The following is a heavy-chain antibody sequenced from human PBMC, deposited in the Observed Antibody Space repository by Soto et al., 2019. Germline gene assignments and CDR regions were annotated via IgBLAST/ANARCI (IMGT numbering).Heavy chain of an antibody. CDR2: IYYSGST. V-gene: IGHV4-61*01. Sequence: SETLSLTCTVSGGSVSSGSYYWSWIRQPPGKGLEWIGYIYYSGSTNHNPSLKSRVTISVDTSKNQFSLKLSSVTTADTAVYYCARGRFDFIWGTPAPYLDYWGQGALVTVSS. CDR1: GGSVSSGSYY. J-gene: IGHJ4*02. CDR3: ARGRFDFIWGTPAPYLDY. D-gene: IGHD3-16*01.